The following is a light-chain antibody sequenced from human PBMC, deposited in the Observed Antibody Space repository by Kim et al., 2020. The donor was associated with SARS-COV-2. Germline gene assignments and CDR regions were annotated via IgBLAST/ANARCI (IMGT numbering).Light chain of an antibody. J-gene: IGKJ5*01. CDR1: QSISSW. V-gene: IGKV1-5*03. CDR2: KAS. Sequence: DIQMTQSPSTLSASVGDRVTITCRASQSISSWCAWYQQRPGKAPKILIYKASSLESGVPSRFSGSGSGTDFTLTISSLQPDDFASYYCQQYNSYPITFGQGTRVDIK. CDR3: QQYNSYPIT.